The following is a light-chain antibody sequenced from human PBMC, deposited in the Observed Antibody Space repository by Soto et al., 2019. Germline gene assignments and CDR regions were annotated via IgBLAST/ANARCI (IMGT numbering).Light chain of an antibody. CDR3: QQYSTYWT. CDR1: QSISSW. Sequence: DIQMTQSPSTRSASVGDRVTITCRASQSISSWLAWYQQKPGKAPKLLIYKASTLESGVPSRFSGSGSGTEFSLTISSLHPDDFASYYCQQYSTYWTFGQGTKVEIK. CDR2: KAS. J-gene: IGKJ1*01. V-gene: IGKV1-5*03.